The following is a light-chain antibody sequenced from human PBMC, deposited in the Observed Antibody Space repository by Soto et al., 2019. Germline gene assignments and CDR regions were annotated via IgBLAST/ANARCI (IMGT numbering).Light chain of an antibody. Sequence: DIQMTQYPSSLSASVRDRVTITCQASHDISDYLNWYQQKPGKAPKLLIYDASNLETGVPSRFSGSGSGTDFTFTISSLQPEDIATYYCQQYDNLPLTFGGGSMVAI. V-gene: IGKV1-33*01. CDR2: DAS. CDR1: HDISDY. J-gene: IGKJ4*01. CDR3: QQYDNLPLT.